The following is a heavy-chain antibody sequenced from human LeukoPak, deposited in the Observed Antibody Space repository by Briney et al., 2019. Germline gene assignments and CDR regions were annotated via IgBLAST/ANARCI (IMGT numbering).Heavy chain of an antibody. Sequence: GGSLRLSCAASGFTFSTYGMHWVRQAPGKGLEWVAVIANDGRNKYYSDSVKGRFTMSRDNSKNTLNLQMNSLRDEDTAVYYCARPGKLVNWFDPWGQGTLVTVSS. CDR1: GFTFSTYG. D-gene: IGHD3-10*01. CDR3: ARPGKLVNWFDP. J-gene: IGHJ5*02. CDR2: IANDGRNK. V-gene: IGHV3-30*03.